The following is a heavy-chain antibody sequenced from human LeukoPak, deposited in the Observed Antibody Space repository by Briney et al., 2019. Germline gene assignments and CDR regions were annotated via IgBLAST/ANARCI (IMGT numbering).Heavy chain of an antibody. J-gene: IGHJ6*02. V-gene: IGHV4-34*01. CDR2: INHSGGT. CDR1: GGSFSGYY. Sequence: PSETLSLTCAVYGGSFSGYYWSWIRQAPGKGLEWIGEINHSGGTNYNPSLKSRVTISVDTSKNQFSLKLSSVTAADTAVYYCARVRVVVPTGYYYYGMDVWGQGTTVTVSS. CDR3: ARVRVVVPTGYYYYGMDV. D-gene: IGHD2-2*01.